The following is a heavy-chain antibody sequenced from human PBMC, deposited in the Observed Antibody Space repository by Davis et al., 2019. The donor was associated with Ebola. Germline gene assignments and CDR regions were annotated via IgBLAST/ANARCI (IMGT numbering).Heavy chain of an antibody. D-gene: IGHD6-6*01. CDR2: ISGSGENT. CDR1: GFTFNSYA. J-gene: IGHJ4*02. Sequence: GESLKISCAASGFTFNSYAMPWVRQAPGKGLEWVSSISGSGENTYYADSVKGRFTISRDNSKRTLYLQMNSLRAQDTAVYYCAKVGSTSWEIFYLDYWGQGTLVTVS. V-gene: IGHV3-23*01. CDR3: AKVGSTSWEIFYLDY.